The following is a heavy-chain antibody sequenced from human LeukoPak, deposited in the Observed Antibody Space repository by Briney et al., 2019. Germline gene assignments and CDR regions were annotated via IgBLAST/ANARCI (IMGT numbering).Heavy chain of an antibody. D-gene: IGHD3-22*01. Sequence: GGSLRLSCAASGFTVSSNYMSWVRQAPGKGLEWVSVIYSGGSTYYADSVKGRFTISRDNSKNTLYLQMNSLRAEDTAVYYCARGSTSYYDSSGTPYYFDYWGQGTLVTVSS. CDR2: IYSGGST. J-gene: IGHJ4*02. CDR3: ARGSTSYYDSSGTPYYFDY. CDR1: GFTVSSNY. V-gene: IGHV3-66*01.